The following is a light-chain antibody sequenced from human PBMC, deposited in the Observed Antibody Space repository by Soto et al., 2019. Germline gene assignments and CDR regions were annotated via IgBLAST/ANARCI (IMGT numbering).Light chain of an antibody. J-gene: IGKJ2*01. Sequence: DIQMTQSPSSLSASVGDRVTITCRASQVISKYIGWFQQKPRKAPKSLIYATSRLQSGVPTRFSGSGSGTDFTLSFSSVQPGDFATYYCQQYESYPRTFGQGTKLE. CDR2: ATS. CDR3: QQYESYPRT. V-gene: IGKV1-16*01. CDR1: QVISKY.